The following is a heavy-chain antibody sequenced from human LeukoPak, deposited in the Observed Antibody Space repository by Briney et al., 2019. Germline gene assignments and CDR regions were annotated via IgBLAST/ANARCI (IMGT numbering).Heavy chain of an antibody. CDR3: ARVLDSQLWSPVGRPTTPDV. CDR1: GGTFSSYA. D-gene: IGHD5-18*01. J-gene: IGHJ6*02. CDR2: IIPSLGIA. V-gene: IGHV1-69*04. Sequence: PVKVSCKASGGTFSSYAISWVRHAPGQGLEWMGRIIPSLGIANYAQKFQGRVMITADKSTSTAYMELSSLRSEDTAVYYCARVLDSQLWSPVGRPTTPDVWGQGTTVTVSS.